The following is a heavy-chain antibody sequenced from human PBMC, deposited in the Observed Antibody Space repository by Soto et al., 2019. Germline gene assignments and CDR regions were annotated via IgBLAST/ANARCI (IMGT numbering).Heavy chain of an antibody. Sequence: ASVKVSCKASGYTFTSYYMHWVRQAPGQGLEWMGIINPSGGSTSYAQKFQGRVTMNRDTSTSTVYMELSSLRSEDTAVYYCARAIVATITGIFWFDPWGQGTLVTVSS. V-gene: IGHV1-46*01. J-gene: IGHJ5*02. CDR1: GYTFTSYY. CDR3: ARAIVATITGIFWFDP. D-gene: IGHD5-12*01. CDR2: INPSGGST.